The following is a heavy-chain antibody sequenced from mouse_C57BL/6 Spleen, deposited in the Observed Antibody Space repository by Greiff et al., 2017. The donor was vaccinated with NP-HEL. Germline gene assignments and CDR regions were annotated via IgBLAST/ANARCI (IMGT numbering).Heavy chain of an antibody. D-gene: IGHD2-4*01. J-gene: IGHJ1*03. Sequence: VQLQQSGPELVKPGASVKIPCKASGYTFTDYNLDWVKQSHGKSLEWIGDINPNNGGTIYNQKFKGKATLTVDKSSSTAYMELRSLTSEDTAVYYCARSSYDYDHWYFDVWGTGTTVTVAS. V-gene: IGHV1-18*01. CDR2: INPNNGGT. CDR3: ARSSYDYDHWYFDV. CDR1: GYTFTDYN.